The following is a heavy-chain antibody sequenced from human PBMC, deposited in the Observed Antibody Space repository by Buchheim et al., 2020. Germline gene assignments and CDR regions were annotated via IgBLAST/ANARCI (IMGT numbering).Heavy chain of an antibody. CDR1: GFTFSSYS. J-gene: IGHJ6*02. CDR2: ISSSSSTI. V-gene: IGHV3-48*04. CDR3: ARDSEDSGSYRSSYYYYGMDV. Sequence: EVQLVESGGGLVQPGGSLRLSCAASGFTFSSYSMNWVRQAPGKGLEWVSYISSSSSTIYSADSVKGRFTISRDNAKNSLYLQMNSLRAEDTAVYYCARDSEDSGSYRSSYYYYGMDVWGQGTT. D-gene: IGHD1-26*01.